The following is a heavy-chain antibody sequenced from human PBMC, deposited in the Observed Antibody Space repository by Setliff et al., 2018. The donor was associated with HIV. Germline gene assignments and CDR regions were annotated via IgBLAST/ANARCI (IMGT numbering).Heavy chain of an antibody. J-gene: IGHJ4*02. Sequence: PSETLSLTCSVSGGSISSSTYYWGWIRQPPGKGLEWIGRIYTSGNINYNPSLESRVSMSVDTSKNQLSLKLTSVTAADTAIYYCAREEDSGGWFYYFDSWGQGTLVTVSS. CDR1: GGSISSSTYY. D-gene: IGHD2-15*01. V-gene: IGHV4-39*07. CDR2: IYTSGNI. CDR3: AREEDSGGWFYYFDS.